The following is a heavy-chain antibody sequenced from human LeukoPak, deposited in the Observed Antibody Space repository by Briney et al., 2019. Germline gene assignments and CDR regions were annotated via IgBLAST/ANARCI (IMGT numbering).Heavy chain of an antibody. V-gene: IGHV3-21*01. J-gene: IGHJ6*02. CDR1: GFTFSSYS. CDR3: ARDSYGMDV. CDR2: ISSSSSYI. Sequence: GGSLRLSCAASGFTFSSYSMNWVRQAPGKGLEWVSSISSSSSYIYYAGSVKGRFTISRDNAKNSLYLQMNSLRAEDTAVYYCARDSYGMDVWGQGTTVTVSS.